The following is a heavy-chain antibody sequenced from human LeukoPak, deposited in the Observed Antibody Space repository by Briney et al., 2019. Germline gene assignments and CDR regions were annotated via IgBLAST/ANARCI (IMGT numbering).Heavy chain of an antibody. J-gene: IGHJ4*02. CDR1: GFTFSNAW. CDR2: IKSKTDGGTT. Sequence: GGSLRLSCAASGFTFSNAWMSWARKAPGKGLEGVGRIKSKTDGGTTDYAAPVKGRFTISRDDSKNTLYLQMNSLKTEDTAVYYCTTDSSGWYPPLWYWGQGTLVTVSS. V-gene: IGHV3-15*01. CDR3: TTDSSGWYPPLWY. D-gene: IGHD6-19*01.